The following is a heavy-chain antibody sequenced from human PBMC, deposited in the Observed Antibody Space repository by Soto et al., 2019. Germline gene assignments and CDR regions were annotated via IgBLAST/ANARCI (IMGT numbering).Heavy chain of an antibody. CDR1: GFTFSSYA. D-gene: IGHD6-19*01. V-gene: IGHV3-23*01. Sequence: EVQLLESGGGLVQPGGSLRLSCAASGFTFSSYAMSWVRQAPGKGLEWVSAISGSGGTTYYADYVKGRFTFSSDNSKNTPYLQMNSLRAEDTAVYYCAKTANGWFSAFDIWGQGTMVTVSS. CDR3: AKTANGWFSAFDI. J-gene: IGHJ3*02. CDR2: ISGSGGTT.